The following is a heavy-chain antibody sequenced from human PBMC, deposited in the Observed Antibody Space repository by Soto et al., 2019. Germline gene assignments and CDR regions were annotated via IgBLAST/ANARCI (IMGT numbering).Heavy chain of an antibody. CDR3: AGGYCSGGSSYGFDY. V-gene: IGHV1-69*02. CDR2: IIPILGIA. CDR1: GGTFSSYT. D-gene: IGHD2-15*01. Sequence: ASVKVSCKASGGTFSSYTISWVRQAPGQGLEWMGRIIPILGIANYAQKFQGRVTITADKSTSTAYMELSSLRSEDTAVYYFAGGYCSGGSSYGFDYWGQGTLVTVSS. J-gene: IGHJ4*02.